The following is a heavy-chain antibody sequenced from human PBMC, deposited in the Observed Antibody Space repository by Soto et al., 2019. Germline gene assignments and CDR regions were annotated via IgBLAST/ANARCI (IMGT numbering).Heavy chain of an antibody. V-gene: IGHV4-61*05. Sequence: SETLSLTCTVSGGSISSGGYYWSWIRQHPGKGLEWIGEIYHSGSTNYNPSLKSRVTISLDKSKNQFSLKLSSMTAADTAVYYCARSLWSGEDYFDYWGQGTPVPVSS. J-gene: IGHJ4*02. CDR1: GGSISSGGYY. CDR3: ARSLWSGEDYFDY. CDR2: IYHSGST. D-gene: IGHD3-10*01.